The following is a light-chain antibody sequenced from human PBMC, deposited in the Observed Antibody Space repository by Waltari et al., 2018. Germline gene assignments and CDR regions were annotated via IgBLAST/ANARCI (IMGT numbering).Light chain of an antibody. V-gene: IGKV1-5*03. J-gene: IGKJ4*01. CDR2: KTS. Sequence: DIQMTQSPSTLSAFVGDRVTITCRASQSINNWLAWYQQKPGKAPNVLIYKTSLLESRVPSRFSGGGSGTEFTLTISSLQPDDSATYFCQQYDSYPVTFGGGTKVQIK. CDR3: QQYDSYPVT. CDR1: QSINNW.